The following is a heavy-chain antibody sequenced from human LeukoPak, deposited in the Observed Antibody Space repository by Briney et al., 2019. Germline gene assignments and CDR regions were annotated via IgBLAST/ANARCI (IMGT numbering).Heavy chain of an antibody. D-gene: IGHD2-15*01. V-gene: IGHV4-39*01. J-gene: IGHJ6*03. CDR2: IYYSGST. CDR1: GGSISSSSYY. CDR3: ARHAGRYCSGGSCYGHYYYYYYMDV. Sequence: PSETLSLTCTVSGGSISSSSYYWGWIRQPPGKGLEWIGSIYYSGSTYYNPSLKSRVTTSVDTSKNQFSLKLSSVTAADTAVYYCARHAGRYCSGGSCYGHYYYYYYMDVWGKGTTVTVSS.